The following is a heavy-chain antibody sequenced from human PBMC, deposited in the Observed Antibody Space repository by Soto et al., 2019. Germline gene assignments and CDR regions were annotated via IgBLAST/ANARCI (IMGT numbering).Heavy chain of an antibody. Sequence: SETLSLTCTVSGGSISSSSYYWGWIRQPPGKGLEWIGSIYYSGSTYYNPSLKSRVTISVDTSKNQFSLKLSSVTAADTAVYYCARQALTRYCSGGSCYFVRDAFDIWGQGTMVTVSS. CDR3: ARQALTRYCSGGSCYFVRDAFDI. V-gene: IGHV4-39*01. CDR1: GGSISSSSYY. D-gene: IGHD2-15*01. CDR2: IYYSGST. J-gene: IGHJ3*02.